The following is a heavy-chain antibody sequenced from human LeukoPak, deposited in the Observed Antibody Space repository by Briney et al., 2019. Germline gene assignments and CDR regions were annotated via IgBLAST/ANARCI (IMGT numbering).Heavy chain of an antibody. CDR3: ARRVRGYGGTLFDY. D-gene: IGHD4-23*01. CDR1: GGSFSGYY. V-gene: IGHV4-59*10. CDR2: IYISGST. Sequence: PSETLSLTCAVYGGSFSGYYWSWIRQPARKGLEWIGRIYISGSTNYNPSLKSRVTMSVDTSKNQFSLKLSSVTAADTAVYYCARRVRGYGGTLFDYWGQGTLVTVSS. J-gene: IGHJ4*02.